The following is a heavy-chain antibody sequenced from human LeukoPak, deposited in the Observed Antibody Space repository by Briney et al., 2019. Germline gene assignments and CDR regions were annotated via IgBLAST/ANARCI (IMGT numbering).Heavy chain of an antibody. J-gene: IGHJ4*02. V-gene: IGHV3-21*01. D-gene: IGHD6-13*01. CDR2: ISSSSSYI. CDR3: ALLGSGLAAAGPLKFAY. CDR1: GVTFSSYS. Sequence: GSLILSCAASGVTFSSYSMNWVRHAPGKRLEWVSSISSSSSYIYYADSVKGRFTISRDNAKNSLYLQMNSLRAEDTAVYYCALLGSGLAAAGPLKFAYWGQGTLVTVSS.